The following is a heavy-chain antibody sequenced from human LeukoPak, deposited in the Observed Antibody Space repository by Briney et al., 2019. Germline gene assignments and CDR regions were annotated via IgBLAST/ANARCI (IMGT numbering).Heavy chain of an antibody. Sequence: GGSLRLSCAAPGFTFSSYERNWVRQAPGKGLEWVSYISSSGSTIYYADSVKGRFTISRDNAKNSLYLQMNSLRAEDTAVYYCARDIPGIAARSGFDIWGQGTMVTVSS. CDR1: GFTFSSYE. CDR2: ISSSGSTI. J-gene: IGHJ3*02. D-gene: IGHD6-13*01. CDR3: ARDIPGIAARSGFDI. V-gene: IGHV3-48*03.